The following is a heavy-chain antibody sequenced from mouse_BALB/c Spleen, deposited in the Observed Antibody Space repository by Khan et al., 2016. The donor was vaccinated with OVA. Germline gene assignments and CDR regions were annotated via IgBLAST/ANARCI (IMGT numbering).Heavy chain of an antibody. CDR2: IWSDGST. D-gene: IGHD2-10*01. Sequence: QVQLKQSGPGLVAPSQSLSITCTISGFSLTNYGVHWVRQPPGKGLEWLVVIWSDGSTTYDSALKSRLTISKDNSKSQVFLEMDSLQTDDTAMDYCARQPYYHYYIMDYWGQGTSVTVSS. CDR1: GFSLTNYG. J-gene: IGHJ4*01. V-gene: IGHV2-6-1*01. CDR3: ARQPYYHYYIMDY.